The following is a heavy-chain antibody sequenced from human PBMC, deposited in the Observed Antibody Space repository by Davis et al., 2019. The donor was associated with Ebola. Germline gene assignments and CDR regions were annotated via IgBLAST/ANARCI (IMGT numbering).Heavy chain of an antibody. J-gene: IGHJ4*02. CDR2: INHSGST. V-gene: IGHV4-39*07. Sequence: GSLRLSCTVSGGSVSSGSYYWSWIRQPPGKGLEWIGEINHSGSTNYNPSLKSRVTISVDTSKNQFSLKLSSVTAADTAVYYCARGGYSYGFDYWGQGTLVAVSS. CDR3: ARGGYSYGFDY. CDR1: GGSVSSGSYY. D-gene: IGHD5-18*01.